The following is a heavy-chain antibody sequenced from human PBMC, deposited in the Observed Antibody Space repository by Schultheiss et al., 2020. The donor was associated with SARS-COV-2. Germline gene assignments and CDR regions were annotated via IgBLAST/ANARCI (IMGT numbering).Heavy chain of an antibody. CDR1: GGSFSGYY. J-gene: IGHJ4*02. Sequence: GSLRLSCAVYGGSFSGYYWSWIRQPPGKGLEWIGEINHSGSTNYNTSLKSRVTISVDTSKNQFSLKVSSVTAADTAVYYCARHLSGRLAAIRYWGQGTLVTVSS. V-gene: IGHV4-34*01. CDR3: ARHLSGRLAAIRY. D-gene: IGHD2-15*01. CDR2: INHSGST.